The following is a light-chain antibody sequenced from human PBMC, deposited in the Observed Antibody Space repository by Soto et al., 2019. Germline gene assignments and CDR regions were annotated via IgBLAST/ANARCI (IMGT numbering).Light chain of an antibody. V-gene: IGKV1D-16*01. Sequence: DIQMTQSPSSVSASVGDTVTITCRASQGISNWLAWYQQKPEKAPKTLSFDAATLQSGVPSRFSGSGSGTEFILTISELEPEDSGIYHCHQHGGSPETFGQGTKV. CDR3: HQHGGSPET. CDR1: QGISNW. J-gene: IGKJ1*01. CDR2: DAA.